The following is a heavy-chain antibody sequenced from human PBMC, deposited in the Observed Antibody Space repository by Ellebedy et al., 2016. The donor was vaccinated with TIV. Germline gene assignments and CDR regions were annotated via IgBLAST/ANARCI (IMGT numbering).Heavy chain of an antibody. CDR1: GFTFSSYG. Sequence: GESLKISCAASGFTFSSYGMHWVRQAPGKGLAWVAVISYDGSNKYYADSVKGRFHISRDNSKNPLYLQMNSLRAEDTAVYYCARGISSVPSWGQGTLVTVSS. V-gene: IGHV3-30*03. CDR3: ARGISSVPS. J-gene: IGHJ4*02. D-gene: IGHD2-15*01. CDR2: ISYDGSNK.